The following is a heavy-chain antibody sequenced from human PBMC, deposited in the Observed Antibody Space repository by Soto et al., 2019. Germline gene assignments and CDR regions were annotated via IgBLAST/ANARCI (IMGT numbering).Heavy chain of an antibody. D-gene: IGHD1-1*01. J-gene: IGHJ4*02. Sequence: SEILSLTCAVSGGSVSGSYYYWAWLRQSPGKGPEWIGSVFHTGFTSYNPSLESRVSVSVDTSKSQFSLKLSAVTASDTAVYYCATSQKGYNWNYFDHWGQGALVTVSS. CDR1: GGSVSGSYYY. CDR2: VFHTGFT. V-gene: IGHV4-39*01. CDR3: ATSQKGYNWNYFDH.